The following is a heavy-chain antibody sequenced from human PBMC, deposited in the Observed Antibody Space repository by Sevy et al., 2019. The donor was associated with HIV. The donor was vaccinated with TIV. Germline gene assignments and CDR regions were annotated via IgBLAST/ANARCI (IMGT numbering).Heavy chain of an antibody. Sequence: ASVKVSCKASGYTFTGYYMHWVRQAPGQGLEWMGWINPNSGGTNYAQKFQGRVTMTRDTSISTAYMELSRLRSDDTAVYYCAKDHYDYRTGYYGYYGMDVWGQGTTVTVSS. D-gene: IGHD3-3*01. CDR3: AKDHYDYRTGYYGYYGMDV. V-gene: IGHV1-2*02. CDR1: GYTFTGYY. J-gene: IGHJ6*02. CDR2: INPNSGGT.